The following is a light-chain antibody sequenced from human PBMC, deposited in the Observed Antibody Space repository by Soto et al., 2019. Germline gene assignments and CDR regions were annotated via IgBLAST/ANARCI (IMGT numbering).Light chain of an antibody. CDR2: AAS. CDR1: QGISSY. Sequence: AIRVTQSPSSFSASTGDRVTITCRASQGISSYLAWYQQKPGKAPKLLIYAASTLQSGVPSRFSGSGSGTDFTLTISCLQSEDFANYYCQQYYSYPLTFGGGTKVEIK. V-gene: IGKV1-8*01. J-gene: IGKJ4*01. CDR3: QQYYSYPLT.